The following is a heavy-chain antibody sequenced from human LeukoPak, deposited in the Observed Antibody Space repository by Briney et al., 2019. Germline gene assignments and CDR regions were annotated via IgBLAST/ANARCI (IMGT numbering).Heavy chain of an antibody. CDR3: AKEESSGWFPY. D-gene: IGHD6-19*01. V-gene: IGHV3-23*01. J-gene: IGHJ4*02. Sequence: GGSLRLSCAASGLTGSHNYVSWVRQAPGKGLEWVSAISGSGGSTYYADSVKGRFTISRDNSKNTLYLQMNSLRAEDTAVYYCAKEESSGWFPYWGQGTLVTVSS. CDR1: GLTGSHNY. CDR2: ISGSGGST.